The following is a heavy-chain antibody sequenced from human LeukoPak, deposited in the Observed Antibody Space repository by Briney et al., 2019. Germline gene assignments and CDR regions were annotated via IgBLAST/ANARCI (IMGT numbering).Heavy chain of an antibody. CDR2: IDYGGRA. CDR1: GGSFSGYH. D-gene: IGHD3-16*01. V-gene: IGHV4-59*08. J-gene: IGHJ4*02. CDR3: ATYPAGQGGRGY. Sequence: PSETLSLTCTVSGGSFSGYHWNWIRQPPGKGLEWIGEIDYGGRAHYSPSLKSRLTVSLETSKNHFSLNMRSVTAADTAVYYCATYPAGQGGRGYWGQGTLVTVSS.